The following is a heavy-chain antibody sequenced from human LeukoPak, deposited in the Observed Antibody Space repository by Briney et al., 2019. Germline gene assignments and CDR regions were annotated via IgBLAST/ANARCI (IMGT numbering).Heavy chain of an antibody. D-gene: IGHD7-27*01. V-gene: IGHV3-7*01. CDR3: ARDFSGEFDY. CDR1: GFKFGNYP. J-gene: IGHJ4*02. Sequence: PGGSLRLSCAASGFKFGNYPMNWIRRAPGQGLEWVANINEDGSETYYVDSVMGRFTISRDNVRNSLYLQMDSLRVEDTATYYCARDFSGEFDYWGQGTLVTVST. CDR2: INEDGSET.